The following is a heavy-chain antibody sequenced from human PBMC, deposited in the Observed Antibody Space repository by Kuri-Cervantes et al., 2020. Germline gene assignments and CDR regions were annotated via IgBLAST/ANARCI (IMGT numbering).Heavy chain of an antibody. CDR2: ISSSGSTI. J-gene: IGHJ4*02. Sequence: GGSLRLSCAASGFTFSSYWMSWVRQAPGKGLEWVSYISSSGSTIYYADSVKGRFTISRDNAKNSLYLQMNSLRAEDTALYYCAKERSVTTGYYFDYWGQGTLVTVSS. D-gene: IGHD4-17*01. V-gene: IGHV3-48*04. CDR1: GFTFSSYW. CDR3: AKERSVTTGYYFDY.